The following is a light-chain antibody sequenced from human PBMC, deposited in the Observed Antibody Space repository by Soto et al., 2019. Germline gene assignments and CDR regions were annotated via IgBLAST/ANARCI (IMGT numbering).Light chain of an antibody. CDR1: QSISKW. Sequence: DIQMTQSPSTLSGSVGDRGTITCRASQSISKWLAWYQQKPGKAPKPLIYEASNLESGTPSRFSGSGSGTEFTLTISSLQPDDSATYYCQQYDNYWTFGQGTKVEIK. CDR2: EAS. V-gene: IGKV1-5*03. CDR3: QQYDNYWT. J-gene: IGKJ1*01.